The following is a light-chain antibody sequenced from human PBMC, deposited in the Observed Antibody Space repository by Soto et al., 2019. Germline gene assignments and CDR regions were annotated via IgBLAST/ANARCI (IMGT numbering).Light chain of an antibody. V-gene: IGLV2-14*01. CDR2: DVS. Sequence: PPPPLSGSPGQSITPSCPGNSSDVCGYNYVSWYQQHPGKAPKFMIYDVSNRPSGVSNRFSGSKSGNTTSLTISGLQAEDEADYYCSSYTTSNTRQIVFGTGTKVTVL. CDR1: SSDVCGYNY. CDR3: SSYTTSNTRQIV. J-gene: IGLJ1*01.